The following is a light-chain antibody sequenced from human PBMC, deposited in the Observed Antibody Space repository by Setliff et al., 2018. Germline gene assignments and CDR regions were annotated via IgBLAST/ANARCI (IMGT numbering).Light chain of an antibody. Sequence: QSVLTQPPSTSGSPGQSVTISCTGTSGDIDPYNYVSWYQQHPGKAPKLLIYEVSKRPSGVPDRFSGSKSGNTAFLTVSGLQAEDEAEYFCGSYEGSNNYVSGSGTKVTV. CDR1: SGDIDPYNY. CDR2: EVS. CDR3: GSYEGSNNYV. J-gene: IGLJ1*01. V-gene: IGLV2-8*01.